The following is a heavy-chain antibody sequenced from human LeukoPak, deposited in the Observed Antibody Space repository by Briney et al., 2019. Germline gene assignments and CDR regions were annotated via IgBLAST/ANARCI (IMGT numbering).Heavy chain of an antibody. V-gene: IGHV4-59*01. CDR3: AREQYHGSGSYAWFDP. D-gene: IGHD3-10*01. J-gene: IGHJ5*02. CDR2: ISFSGST. CDR1: NVSISNYY. Sequence: SETLSLTCTVSNVSISNYYWSWIRQTPGKKLEWIGYISFSGSTNYNPSLNSRVTISLHTSKNKFTLMFNSVTDADTAVYYCAREQYHGSGSYAWFDPWGQGTLVTVSS.